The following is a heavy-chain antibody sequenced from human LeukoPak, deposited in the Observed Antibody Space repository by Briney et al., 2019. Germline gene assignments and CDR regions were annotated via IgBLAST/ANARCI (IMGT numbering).Heavy chain of an antibody. Sequence: PGGSLRLSCAASGFTFSSYAMSWVRQAPGKGLEWVSAISGSGGSTYYADSVKGRFTISRDNSKNTLYLQMNSLRAEDTAVYYCTKDPTSTMIVVVTSDYWGQGTLVTVSS. J-gene: IGHJ4*02. V-gene: IGHV3-23*01. CDR2: ISGSGGST. CDR1: GFTFSSYA. CDR3: TKDPTSTMIVVVTSDY. D-gene: IGHD3-22*01.